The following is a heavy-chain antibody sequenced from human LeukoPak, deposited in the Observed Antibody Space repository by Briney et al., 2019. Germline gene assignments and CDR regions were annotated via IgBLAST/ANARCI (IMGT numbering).Heavy chain of an antibody. CDR3: AKQFVDV. J-gene: IGHJ5*02. Sequence: GGSLRLSCAASGFTFSNYAMNWVRQAPGKGMEWVSSISEFGNDPSYADFVKGRFTISRDDSRNTLYLQMNSLRAEDTAVYYCAKQFVDVWGQGTLVTVSS. D-gene: IGHD5-24*01. CDR2: ISEFGNDP. CDR1: GFTFSNYA. V-gene: IGHV3-23*01.